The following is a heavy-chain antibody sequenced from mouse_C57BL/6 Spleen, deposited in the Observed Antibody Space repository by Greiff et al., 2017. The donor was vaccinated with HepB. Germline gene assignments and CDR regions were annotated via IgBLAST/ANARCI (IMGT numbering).Heavy chain of an antibody. CDR3: ATTIYDGYYAWFAY. V-gene: IGHV2-6*01. CDR2: IWGVGST. Sequence: QVQLKESGPGLVAPSQRLSITCTVSGFSLTSYGVDWVRQSPGKGLEWLGVIWGVGSTNYNSALKSRLSISKDNSKSQVFLKMNSLQTDDTAMYYCATTIYDGYYAWFAYWGQGTLVTVSA. J-gene: IGHJ3*01. D-gene: IGHD2-3*01. CDR1: GFSLTSYG.